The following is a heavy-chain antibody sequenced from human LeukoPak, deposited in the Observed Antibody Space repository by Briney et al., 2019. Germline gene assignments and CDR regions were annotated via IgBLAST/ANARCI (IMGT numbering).Heavy chain of an antibody. D-gene: IGHD3-9*01. CDR3: ARNPALRYFDWSLFDP. CDR1: GFTVSSNY. J-gene: IGHJ5*02. Sequence: AGGSLRLSCAAAGFTVSSNYMSWVRQAPGKGLEWVSVIYSGGSTYYADSVKGRFTISRDNSKNTLYLQMNSLRAEDTAVYYCARNPALRYFDWSLFDPWGQGTLVTVSS. V-gene: IGHV3-53*01. CDR2: IYSGGST.